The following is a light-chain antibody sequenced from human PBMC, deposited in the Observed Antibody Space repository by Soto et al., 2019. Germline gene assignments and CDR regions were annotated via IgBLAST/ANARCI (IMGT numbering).Light chain of an antibody. V-gene: IGKV3-20*01. J-gene: IGKJ2*01. CDR2: STS. Sequence: EVVLTQSPGTLSLSPGERATLSCRASQGVSTTYLAWYQQKPGQSPRLLIYSTSSRATGIPDRFSGSGSGTDFTLTISRLEPEDFAVYYCQQYGRSPNTFGQGTKLEI. CDR3: QQYGRSPNT. CDR1: QGVSTTY.